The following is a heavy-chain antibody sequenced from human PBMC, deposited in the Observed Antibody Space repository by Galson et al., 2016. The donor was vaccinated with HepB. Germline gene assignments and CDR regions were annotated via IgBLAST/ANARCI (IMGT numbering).Heavy chain of an antibody. CDR2: ISGSGGGT. CDR3: AKIEPFYYSAVSHEPEDGYFDL. D-gene: IGHD3-10*01. J-gene: IGHJ2*01. Sequence: SLRLSCAASGFTFNNYAMSWVRQAPGQGLEWVSTISGSGGGTYYLDSVKGRFTIPRDHSKSTLYVQMNSLRADDAAVYYCAKIEPFYYSAVSHEPEDGYFDLWGRGTLVTVSS. V-gene: IGHV3-23*01. CDR1: GFTFNNYA.